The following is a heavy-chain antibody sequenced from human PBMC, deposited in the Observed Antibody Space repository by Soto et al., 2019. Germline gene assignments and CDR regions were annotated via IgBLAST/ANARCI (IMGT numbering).Heavy chain of an antibody. CDR2: ISYSGST. V-gene: IGHV4-59*08. D-gene: IGHD3-10*01. CDR1: ADSFSFISNHY. Sequence: SETLSLICTFSADSFSFISNHYCSWIRQPPGKGLEWIGYISYSGSTSYNPSLKSRLIISVDTSQNQVSLKLASVTAADTAVYYCLTQGLGPLHGLVDVWGQGTTVT. CDR3: LTQGLGPLHGLVDV. J-gene: IGHJ6*02.